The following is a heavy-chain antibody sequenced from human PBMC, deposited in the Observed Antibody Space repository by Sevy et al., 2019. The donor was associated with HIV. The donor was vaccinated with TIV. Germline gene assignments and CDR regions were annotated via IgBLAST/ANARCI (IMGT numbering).Heavy chain of an antibody. J-gene: IGHJ4*02. Sequence: GGSLRLSCAASGFIFSGYWMHWVRQAPGKGLVWVSRISSDGSALTYAESVKGRFTISRDNAKNTLFLEMSSLRAEDTAVYYCATLPFTNSSFYYFDFWGQGTLVTVSS. D-gene: IGHD2-8*01. CDR3: ATLPFTNSSFYYFDF. CDR1: GFIFSGYW. CDR2: ISSDGSAL. V-gene: IGHV3-74*01.